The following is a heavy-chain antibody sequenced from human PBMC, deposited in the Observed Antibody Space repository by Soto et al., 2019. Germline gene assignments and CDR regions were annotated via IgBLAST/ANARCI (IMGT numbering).Heavy chain of an antibody. J-gene: IGHJ6*02. CDR1: GFTFSSYG. V-gene: IGHV3-30*18. Sequence: DSGGGVVQPGRSLRLSCAASGFTFSSYGMHWVRQAPGKGLEWVAVISYDGSNKYYADSVKGRFTISRDNSKNTLYLQMNSLRAEDTAVYYCAKDAPPKGYYDYVWGSYRGSDYGMDVWGQGTTVTVSS. CDR2: ISYDGSNK. D-gene: IGHD3-16*02. CDR3: AKDAPPKGYYDYVWGSYRGSDYGMDV.